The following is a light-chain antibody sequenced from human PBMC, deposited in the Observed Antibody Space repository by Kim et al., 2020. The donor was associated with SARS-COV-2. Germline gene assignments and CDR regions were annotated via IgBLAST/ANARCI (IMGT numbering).Light chain of an antibody. V-gene: IGKV3-20*01. CDR3: QHYGSSPWT. CDR2: GAS. Sequence: EIVLTQSPGTLSLSPGERATLSCRASQSITSNYLAWYQQKPGQAPRLLIYGASNRATGIPDRFSGSGSGTDFTLTISRLEPEDFAVYYCQHYGSSPWTFGQGTKVEI. J-gene: IGKJ1*01. CDR1: QSITSNY.